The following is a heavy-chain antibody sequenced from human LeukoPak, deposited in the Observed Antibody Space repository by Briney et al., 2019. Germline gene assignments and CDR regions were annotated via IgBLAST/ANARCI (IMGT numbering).Heavy chain of an antibody. CDR1: GFTFSRHW. J-gene: IGHJ4*02. CDR3: ARAGTPAR. D-gene: IGHD1-14*01. V-gene: IGHV3-7*03. Sequence: PGGSLRLLRAASGFTFSRHWLSWVRQASGKGLEWVANIKQDGSEKYYVDSVKGRFTISRDNAKNSLYLQMNSLRAGDTAVYYCARAGTPARWGQGTLVTVSS. CDR2: IKQDGSEK.